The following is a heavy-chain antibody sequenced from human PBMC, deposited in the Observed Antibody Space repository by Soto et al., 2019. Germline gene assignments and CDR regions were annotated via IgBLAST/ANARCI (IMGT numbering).Heavy chain of an antibody. Sequence: ASVKLSFQGSGYTFNGYYMHWLRQAPGQGLEWMGWINPNSGGTNYAQKFQGWVTMTRDTSISTAYMELSRLRSDHTAVYYCARDLGYCSGGSCYSTNYFDYWGQGTLVTVSS. D-gene: IGHD2-15*01. CDR1: GYTFNGYY. CDR3: ARDLGYCSGGSCYSTNYFDY. CDR2: INPNSGGT. V-gene: IGHV1-2*04. J-gene: IGHJ4*02.